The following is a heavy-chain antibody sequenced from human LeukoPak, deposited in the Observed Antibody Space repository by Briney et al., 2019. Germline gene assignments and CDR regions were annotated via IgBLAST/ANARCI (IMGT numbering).Heavy chain of an antibody. CDR1: GGPISSSSYY. Sequence: SETLSLTCTVSGGPISSSSYYWGWIRQPPGKGLEWIGSIYYSGSTYYNPSLKSRVTISVDTSKNQFSLKLSSVTAADTAVYYCARLDGYYYDSSGLDYFDYWGQGTLVTVSS. CDR3: ARLDGYYYDSSGLDYFDY. J-gene: IGHJ4*02. V-gene: IGHV4-39*01. CDR2: IYYSGST. D-gene: IGHD3-22*01.